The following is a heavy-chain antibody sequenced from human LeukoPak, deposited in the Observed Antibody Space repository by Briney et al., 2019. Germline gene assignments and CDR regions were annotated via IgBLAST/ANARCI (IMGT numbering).Heavy chain of an antibody. J-gene: IGHJ4*02. CDR3: GRGSSDNSYSVAGN. CDR1: GFTFSTYG. CDR2: TYTSGDNT. V-gene: IGHV3-23*01. Sequence: GGSLRLSCAASGFTFSTYGMSWVRQAPGKGLEWVSATYTSGDNTYYADSVKGRFIISRDNSKNTLFLQMNSLRAEDTAVYYCGRGSSDNSYSVAGNWGQGTLVTVSS. D-gene: IGHD3-22*01.